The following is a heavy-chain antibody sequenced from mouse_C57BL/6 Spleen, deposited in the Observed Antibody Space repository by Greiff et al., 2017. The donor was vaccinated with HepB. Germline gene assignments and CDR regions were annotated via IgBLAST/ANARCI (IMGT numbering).Heavy chain of an antibody. CDR1: GYTFTSYW. D-gene: IGHD2-4*01. J-gene: IGHJ4*01. CDR2: IHPNSGST. V-gene: IGHV1-64*01. CDR3: ARFYYDYDYYAMDY. Sequence: VQLQQPGAELVKPGASVKLSCKASGYTFTSYWMHWVKQRPGQGLEWIGMIHPNSGSTNYNEKFKSKATLTVDKSSSTAYMQLSSLTSEDSAVYYCARFYYDYDYYAMDYWGQGTSVTVSS.